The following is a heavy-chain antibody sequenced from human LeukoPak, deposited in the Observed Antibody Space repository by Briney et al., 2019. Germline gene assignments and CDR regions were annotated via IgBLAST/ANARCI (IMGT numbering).Heavy chain of an antibody. CDR3: ASRDSSGFDY. Sequence: PSETLSLTCTVSGGSISSYYWGWIRQPPGKGLEWIGNIYYSGSTYYNPSLKSRVTISVDTSKNQFSLKLSSVTAADTAVYYCASRDSSGFDYWGQGTLVTVSS. CDR1: GGSISSYY. D-gene: IGHD3-22*01. CDR2: IYYSGST. V-gene: IGHV4-39*01. J-gene: IGHJ4*02.